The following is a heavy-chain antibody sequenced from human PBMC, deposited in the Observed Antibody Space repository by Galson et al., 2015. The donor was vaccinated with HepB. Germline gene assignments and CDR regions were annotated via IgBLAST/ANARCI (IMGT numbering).Heavy chain of an antibody. CDR2: IYYSGST. Sequence: ETLSLTCTVSGDSISSHYWSWIRQPPGKGLEWIGYIYYSGSTNYNPSLKSRLTISVDTSNNQLSLKLSSVTAADTAVYYCACGSGSHPSYNWFDPWGQGTLVTVSS. J-gene: IGHJ5*02. D-gene: IGHD3-10*01. CDR3: ACGSGSHPSYNWFDP. CDR1: GDSISSHY. V-gene: IGHV4-59*08.